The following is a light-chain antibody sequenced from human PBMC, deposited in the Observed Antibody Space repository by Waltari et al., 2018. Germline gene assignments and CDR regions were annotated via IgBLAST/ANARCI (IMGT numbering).Light chain of an antibody. V-gene: IGLV2-23*02. Sequence: QSPLTQPASVSGSPGQSTPISCPGTSSDVGSYTLVSWYQQHPGKAPKLMIYEVSKRPSGVSNRFSGSKSGNTASLTISGLQAEDEADYYCCSYAGSLYVFGTGTKVTVL. J-gene: IGLJ1*01. CDR3: CSYAGSLYV. CDR1: SSDVGSYTL. CDR2: EVS.